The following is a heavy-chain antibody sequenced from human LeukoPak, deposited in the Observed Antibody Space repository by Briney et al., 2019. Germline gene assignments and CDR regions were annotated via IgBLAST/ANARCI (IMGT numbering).Heavy chain of an antibody. D-gene: IGHD3-9*01. CDR3: ARDLTSYDILTGHYGMDV. CDR1: GGSISSYY. CDR2: IYTSGST. V-gene: IGHV4-4*07. Sequence: PSETLSLTCTVSGGSISSYYWSWIRQPAGKGLEWIGRIYTSGSTNYNPSLKSRVTMSVDTSKNQFSLKLSSVTAADTAVYYCARDLTSYDILTGHYGMDVWGQGTTVTVPS. J-gene: IGHJ6*02.